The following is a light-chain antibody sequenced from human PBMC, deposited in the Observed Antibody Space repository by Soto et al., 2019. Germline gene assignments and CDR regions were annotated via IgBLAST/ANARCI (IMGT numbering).Light chain of an antibody. CDR3: QQYGSSPQT. CDR1: QTVDRRF. CDR2: GTS. V-gene: IGKV3-20*01. Sequence: EILLTQSPGTLSLSPGERATLSCRASQTVDRRFLGWYQQKPGQAPRLLIYGTSNRATGIPDRFSGSGSGTDFTLTISRLEPEDFVMYYCQQYGSSPQTFGQGTKLELQ. J-gene: IGKJ2*01.